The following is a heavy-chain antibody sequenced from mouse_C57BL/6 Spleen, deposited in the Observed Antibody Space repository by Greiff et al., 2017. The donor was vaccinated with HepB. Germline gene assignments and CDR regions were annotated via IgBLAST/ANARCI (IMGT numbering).Heavy chain of an antibody. CDR2: IYPGDGDT. CDR3: ARSRYYYGSSFFAY. D-gene: IGHD1-1*01. J-gene: IGHJ3*01. V-gene: IGHV1-80*01. CDR1: GYAFSSYW. Sequence: VQLQQSGAELVKPGASVKISCKASGYAFSSYWMNWVKQRPGKGLEWIGQIYPGDGDTNYNGKFKGKATLTADKSSSTAYMQLSSLTSEDSAVYCCARSRYYYGSSFFAYWGQGTLVTVSA.